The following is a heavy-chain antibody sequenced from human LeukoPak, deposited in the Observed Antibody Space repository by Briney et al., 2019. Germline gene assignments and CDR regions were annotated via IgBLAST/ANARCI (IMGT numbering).Heavy chain of an antibody. V-gene: IGHV5-10-1*01. CDR3: ARGQGYCSGGSCFLYYFNY. CDR2: LDPSDSDA. Sequence: GESLKISCKGSGYRFNSYWISWVRQMPGKGLEWMGGLDPSDSDANYSPSFQGHVTFSVDKSITTAFLQWSSLKASGTAMYYCARGQGYCSGGSCFLYYFNYWGQGTLVTVSS. D-gene: IGHD2-15*01. J-gene: IGHJ4*02. CDR1: GYRFNSYW.